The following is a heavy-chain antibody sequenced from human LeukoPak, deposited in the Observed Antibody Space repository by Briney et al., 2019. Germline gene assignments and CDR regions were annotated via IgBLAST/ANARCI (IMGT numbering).Heavy chain of an antibody. Sequence: GGSLRLSCAASGFTFSSYAMHWVRQAPGKGLEWVAVISYDGSNKYYADSVKGRFTISRDNAKNSLYLQMNSLRAEDTAIYYCVLRGAVAAAGFWGQGTLVTVSS. CDR3: VLRGAVAAAGF. CDR1: GFTFSSYA. D-gene: IGHD6-19*01. CDR2: ISYDGSNK. V-gene: IGHV3-30-3*01. J-gene: IGHJ4*02.